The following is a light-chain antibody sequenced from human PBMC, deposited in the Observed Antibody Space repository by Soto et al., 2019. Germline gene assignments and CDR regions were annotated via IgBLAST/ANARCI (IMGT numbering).Light chain of an antibody. V-gene: IGKV1-5*01. CDR3: QQYDGYSPGT. CDR1: QFVRTY. Sequence: DIHMTQSPSTLSASVGDRVTITCRASQFVRTYLAWYQQQPGKAPRLLIYDASSLEGEVPSRFSGSGSGTEFTLTISSLQPDDFATYYCQQYDGYSPGTFGQGTKLEIK. CDR2: DAS. J-gene: IGKJ2*01.